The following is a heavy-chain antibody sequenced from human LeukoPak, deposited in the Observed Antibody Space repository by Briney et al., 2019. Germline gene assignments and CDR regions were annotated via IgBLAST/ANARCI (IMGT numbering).Heavy chain of an antibody. Sequence: GGSLRLSCAASGFTVSSNYMSWVRQAPGKGLEWVSVIYSGGSTYYADSVKGRFTISRDNSKNTLYLQMNSLRAEDTAVYYCATVTSHRAFDIWGQGTMVTVSS. V-gene: IGHV3-53*01. J-gene: IGHJ3*02. D-gene: IGHD1-14*01. CDR3: ATVTSHRAFDI. CDR1: GFTVSSNY. CDR2: IYSGGST.